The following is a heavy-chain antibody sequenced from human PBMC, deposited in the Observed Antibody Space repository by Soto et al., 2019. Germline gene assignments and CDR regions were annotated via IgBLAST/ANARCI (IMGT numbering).Heavy chain of an antibody. CDR2: ISYDGSNK. Sequence: VQLLESGGGLVQPGGSLRLSCAASGFTFSSYAMSWVRQAPGKGLEWVAVISYDGSNKYYADSVKGRFTISRDNSKNTLYLQMNSLRAEDTAVYYCAREASSYPRGFDYWGQGTLVTVSS. D-gene: IGHD3-10*01. CDR1: GFTFSSYA. V-gene: IGHV3-30-3*01. CDR3: AREASSYPRGFDY. J-gene: IGHJ4*02.